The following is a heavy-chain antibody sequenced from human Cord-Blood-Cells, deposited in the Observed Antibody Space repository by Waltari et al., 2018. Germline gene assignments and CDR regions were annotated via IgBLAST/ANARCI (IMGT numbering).Heavy chain of an antibody. CDR2: IYYSGST. J-gene: IGHJ5*02. D-gene: IGHD3-3*01. V-gene: IGHV4-39*01. Sequence: ETLSLTCTVSGGSISSSSYYWGWIRQPPGKGLEWIGSIYYSGSTYYNPSLKSRVTISVDTSKNQFSLKLSSVTAADTAVYYCARGRIFGVVIEGWFDPWGQGTLVTVSS. CDR3: ARGRIFGVVIEGWFDP. CDR1: GGSISSSSYY.